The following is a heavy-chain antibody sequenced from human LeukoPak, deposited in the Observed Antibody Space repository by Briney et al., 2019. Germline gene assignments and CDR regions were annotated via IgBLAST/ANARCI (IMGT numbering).Heavy chain of an antibody. Sequence: ASVKVSCKASGGTFSSYAISWVRQAPGQGLEWMGGIIPIFGTANYAQKFQGRVTITADESTSTAYMELSSLRSEDTAVYYCARRHCSGGSCYSGGMDVWGQGTTVTVSS. CDR1: GGTFSSYA. CDR2: IIPIFGTA. CDR3: ARRHCSGGSCYSGGMDV. J-gene: IGHJ6*02. V-gene: IGHV1-69*13. D-gene: IGHD2-15*01.